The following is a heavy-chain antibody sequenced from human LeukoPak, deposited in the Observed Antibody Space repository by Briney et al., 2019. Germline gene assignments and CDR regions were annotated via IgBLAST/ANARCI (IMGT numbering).Heavy chain of an antibody. CDR2: ISRSSSAI. CDR1: GFSFSSYS. CDR3: ARDSSGSYYFALDI. V-gene: IGHV3-48*02. D-gene: IGHD1-26*01. Sequence: GGSLRLSCAASGFSFSSYSMNWVRQAPGKGLEWVSYISRSSSAIYYADSVKGRFTISRDDAKNSLYLQMNSLRDEDTAVYYCARDSSGSYYFALDIWGQGTMVTVSS. J-gene: IGHJ3*02.